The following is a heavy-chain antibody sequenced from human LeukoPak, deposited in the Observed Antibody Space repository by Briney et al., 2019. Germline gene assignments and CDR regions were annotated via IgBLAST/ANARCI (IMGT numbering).Heavy chain of an antibody. V-gene: IGHV1-69*13. CDR1: GYTFTSYD. CDR3: ARGQQLDGQCFDY. Sequence: SVKVSCKASGYTFTSYDINWVRQATGQGLEWMGGIIPIFGTANYAQKFQGRVTITADESTSTAYMELSSLRSEDTAVYYCARGQQLDGQCFDYWGQGTLVTVSS. CDR2: IIPIFGTA. D-gene: IGHD6-13*01. J-gene: IGHJ4*02.